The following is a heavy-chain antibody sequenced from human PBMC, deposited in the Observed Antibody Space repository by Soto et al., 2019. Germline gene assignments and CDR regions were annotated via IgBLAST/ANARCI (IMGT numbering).Heavy chain of an antibody. CDR3: ARHPSLYRHLEF. Sequence: QLQLQESGPRLVKPSETLSLICSVSGASITSGNYYWAWIRQPPGKGLEWIGSMYYRGTPHYNSSLETRVSISADTAKNPISLNLNSVTAADTAIYFCARHPSLYRHLEFWGQGILVTVSS. J-gene: IGHJ4*02. D-gene: IGHD4-4*01. CDR1: GASITSGNYY. CDR2: MYYRGTP. V-gene: IGHV4-39*01.